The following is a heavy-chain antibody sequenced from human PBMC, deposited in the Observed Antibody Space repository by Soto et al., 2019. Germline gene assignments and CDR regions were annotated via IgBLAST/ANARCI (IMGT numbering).Heavy chain of an antibody. D-gene: IGHD1-26*01. CDR3: AKDFGSGATVGY. J-gene: IGHJ4*02. Sequence: GGSLRLSCAASGFTFSSYGMHWVRKAPGKGLEWVAVISYDGSNKYYADSVKGRFTISRDNSKNTLYLQMNSLRAEDTAVYYCAKDFGSGATVGYWGQGTLVTVSS. CDR1: GFTFSSYG. V-gene: IGHV3-30*18. CDR2: ISYDGSNK.